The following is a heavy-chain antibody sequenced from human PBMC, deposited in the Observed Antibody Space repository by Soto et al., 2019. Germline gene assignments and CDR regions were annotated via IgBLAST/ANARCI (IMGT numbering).Heavy chain of an antibody. D-gene: IGHD3-10*01. CDR2: ISGSGGST. CDR1: GFTFSSYA. V-gene: IGHV3-23*01. CDR3: SSRGRGRYYDY. J-gene: IGHJ4*02. Sequence: EVQLLESGGGLVQPGGSLRLSCAASGFTFSSYAMRLVRQAPVKGLEWVSAISGSGGSTYYADTVKGRFTISSDNYKHPIFLQMSILRGKDTAVYYGSSRGRGRYYDYWGQGTLVMVS.